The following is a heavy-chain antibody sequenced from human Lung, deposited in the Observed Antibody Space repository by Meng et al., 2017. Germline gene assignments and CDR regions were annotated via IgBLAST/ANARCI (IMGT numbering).Heavy chain of an antibody. CDR3: ASSVVVIVGPQYYHGMDV. CDR1: GGTFSSYA. Sequence: SVKVSCKASGGTFSSYAMSWVRQAPGQGLEWMGGIIPIFGTANYAQKFQGRVTITADESTSTAYMELSSLRSEDTAVYYCASSVVVIVGPQYYHGMDVWGQGTTVTVSS. V-gene: IGHV1-69*13. D-gene: IGHD3-22*01. J-gene: IGHJ6*02. CDR2: IIPIFGTA.